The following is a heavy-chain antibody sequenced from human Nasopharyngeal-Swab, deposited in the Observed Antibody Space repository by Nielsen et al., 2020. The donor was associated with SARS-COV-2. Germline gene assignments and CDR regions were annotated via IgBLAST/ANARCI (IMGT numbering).Heavy chain of an antibody. D-gene: IGHD6-19*01. CDR2: INWDGSST. CDR1: GFNSVDHT. Sequence: GGLLRSPSAAPGFNSVDHTLHWVRQVPGKGLEWASLINWDGSSTYYADPVKGRFTISRVNSEVSLHLQMSSLKTEDTAFYYCAKDFDSGWDGFDYWGQGTLVTVSS. V-gene: IGHV3-43*01. CDR3: AKDFDSGWDGFDY. J-gene: IGHJ4*02.